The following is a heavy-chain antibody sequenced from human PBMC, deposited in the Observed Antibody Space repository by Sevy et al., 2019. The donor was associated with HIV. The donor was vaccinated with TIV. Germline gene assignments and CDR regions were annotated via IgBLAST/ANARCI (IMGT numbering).Heavy chain of an antibody. D-gene: IGHD5-18*01. J-gene: IGHJ4*02. V-gene: IGHV3-11*01. Sequence: GGSLRLSCAASGFTFRNYAMSWVRQAPGKGLEWISYISSRDYFIYYADSVKGRFTISRDNAKNSMFLHMSSLRAEDTALYYCARVRYTYGNFFFDYWGQGTLVTVSS. CDR1: GFTFRNYA. CDR3: ARVRYTYGNFFFDY. CDR2: ISSRDYFI.